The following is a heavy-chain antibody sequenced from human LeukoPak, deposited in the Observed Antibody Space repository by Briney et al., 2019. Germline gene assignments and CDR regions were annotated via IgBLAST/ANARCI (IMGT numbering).Heavy chain of an antibody. CDR3: ARTGRITIFGVVILEPFQFDY. Sequence: ASVKVSCKASGYTFTGYYMHWVRQAPGQGLEWMGWINPNSGGTNYAQKFQGRVTMTRDTSISTAYMELSRLRSDDTAVYYCARTGRITIFGVVILEPFQFDYWGQGTLVTVSS. D-gene: IGHD3-3*01. CDR2: INPNSGGT. CDR1: GYTFTGYY. V-gene: IGHV1-2*02. J-gene: IGHJ4*02.